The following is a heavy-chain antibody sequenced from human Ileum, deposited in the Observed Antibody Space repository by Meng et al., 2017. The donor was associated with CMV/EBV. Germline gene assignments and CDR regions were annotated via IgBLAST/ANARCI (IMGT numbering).Heavy chain of an antibody. CDR2: ISRSGGGT. Sequence: GGSLRLSCAASGFTFSNYAMTWVRQAPGKGLEWVSTISRSGGGTYSADSVKGRFTVSRDNSKDTLYLQMSSLRAEDTAVYFCAKGEYYFGSLAYFDYWGQGTLVNVSS. CDR1: GFTFSNYA. CDR3: AKGEYYFGSLAYFDY. V-gene: IGHV3-23*01. J-gene: IGHJ4*02. D-gene: IGHD3-10*01.